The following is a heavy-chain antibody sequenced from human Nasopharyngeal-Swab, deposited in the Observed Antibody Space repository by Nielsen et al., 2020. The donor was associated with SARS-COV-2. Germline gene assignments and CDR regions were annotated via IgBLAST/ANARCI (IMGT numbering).Heavy chain of an antibody. CDR2: THHDGTA. CDR1: DGSILSYSW. J-gene: IGHJ4*02. CDR3: ARLGLWLRGRFDY. V-gene: IGHV4-4*02. D-gene: IGHD5-18*01. Sequence: GSLRLSCAVSDGSILSYSWWTWVRQSPVKGLEWIGETHHDGTAYYNPSLRSRVTISVDTSKNQFSLKLSSVTAADTAVYYCARLGLWLRGRFDYWGQGTLVTVSS.